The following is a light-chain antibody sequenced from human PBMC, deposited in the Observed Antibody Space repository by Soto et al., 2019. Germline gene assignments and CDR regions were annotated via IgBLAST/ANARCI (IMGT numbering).Light chain of an antibody. V-gene: IGKV1-39*01. CDR2: DAS. CDR3: QQSYSTPHT. J-gene: IGKJ5*01. CDR1: QSVITY. Sequence: IQMTQSPSSLSASVVDRVTIAFRPSQSVITYLNWYQQTPGKAPKLLIYDASRLQSGVPSRFTGSGSGTEFTLTISSVQPEDFGSYYCQQSYSTPHTFGQGTRLEI.